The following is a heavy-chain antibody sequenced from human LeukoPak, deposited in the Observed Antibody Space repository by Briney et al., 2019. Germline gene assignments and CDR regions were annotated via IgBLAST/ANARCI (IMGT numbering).Heavy chain of an antibody. J-gene: IGHJ4*02. CDR2: ISSSGKP. D-gene: IGHD2-8*02. Sequence: SETLSLTCAFSGGSLTTTDFDWAWIPHPPRPGFEWIATISSSGKPYYYPSLMSRVTISVDPSKNHFSLDVTSVSAADRGLFYCASFTGGTGFDYWGRGILVIVS. CDR1: GGSLTTTDFD. CDR3: ASFTGGTGFDY. V-gene: IGHV4-39*01.